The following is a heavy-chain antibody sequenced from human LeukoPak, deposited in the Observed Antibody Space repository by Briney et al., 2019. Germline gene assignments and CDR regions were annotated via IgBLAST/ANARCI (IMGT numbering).Heavy chain of an antibody. D-gene: IGHD3-16*01. CDR1: GFTFSSYE. Sequence: GGSLRLSCAASGFTFSSYEMNGVRQAPGKGLEWVSYISSSGSTIYYADSVKGRFTISRDNAKNSLYLKMNSLRAGDTAVYYCAKDMNGGGYYFDYWGQGTLVTVSS. J-gene: IGHJ4*02. V-gene: IGHV3-48*03. CDR3: AKDMNGGGYYFDY. CDR2: ISSSGSTI.